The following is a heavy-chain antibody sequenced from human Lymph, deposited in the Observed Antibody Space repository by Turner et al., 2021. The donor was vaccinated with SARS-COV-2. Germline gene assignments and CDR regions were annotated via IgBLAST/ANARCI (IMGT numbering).Heavy chain of an antibody. D-gene: IGHD4-17*01. Sequence: QVQLVESGGGVGQPGRSLTLSCTASGFTFSSYGMHSVSQGPGKGLEWVAVIWYDGSNKDYGDCVKGRFTISRDNSKNTLYLPMNSLKAEETAGYYCAREEDYGDYALFDYWGQGTLVTVSS. CDR2: IWYDGSNK. CDR1: GFTFSSYG. J-gene: IGHJ4*02. V-gene: IGHV3-33*01. CDR3: AREEDYGDYALFDY.